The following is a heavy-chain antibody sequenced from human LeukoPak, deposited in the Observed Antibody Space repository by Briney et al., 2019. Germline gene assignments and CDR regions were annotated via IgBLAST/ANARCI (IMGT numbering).Heavy chain of an antibody. J-gene: IGHJ5*02. V-gene: IGHV4-39*07. CDR2: IYYSGST. CDR1: GGSISSSSYY. Sequence: SETLSLTCTVSGGSISSSSYYWGWIRQPPGKGLEWIGSIYYSGSTYYNPSLKSRVTTSVDTSKNQFSLKLSSVTAADTAVYYRARVLTYYYDSSGYYFGGFDPWGQGTLVTVSS. CDR3: ARVLTYYYDSSGYYFGGFDP. D-gene: IGHD3-22*01.